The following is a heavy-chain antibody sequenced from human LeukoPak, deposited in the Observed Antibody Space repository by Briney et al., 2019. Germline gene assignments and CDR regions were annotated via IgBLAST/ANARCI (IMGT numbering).Heavy chain of an antibody. J-gene: IGHJ5*02. CDR2: IYPGDSDT. V-gene: IGHV5-51*01. D-gene: IGHD6-13*01. CDR3: ARLVDSYGSSSPRWFDP. CDR1: GYSFTSYW. Sequence: GESLKISCKGSGYSFTSYWIGWVRQMPGKGLEWMGIIYPGDSDTRYSPSFQGQVTISADKSISTAYLQWSSLKASDTAMYYCARLVDSYGSSSPRWFDPWGQGTLVTVSS.